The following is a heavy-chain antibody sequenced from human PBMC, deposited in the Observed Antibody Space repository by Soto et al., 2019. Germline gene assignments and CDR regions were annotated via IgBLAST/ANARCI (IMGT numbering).Heavy chain of an antibody. CDR1: GFTSSSYA. CDR2: ISGSGGST. J-gene: IGHJ4*02. D-gene: IGHD3-22*01. Sequence: GGSLRLSCVASGFTSSSYAMSWVRQAPGKGLEWVSAISGSGGSTYYADSVKGRFTISRDNSKNTVYLQMNSLRAEDTAVYYCAKSKPNYYDSSGYYLLVPFDYWGQGTLVTVSS. V-gene: IGHV3-23*01. CDR3: AKSKPNYYDSSGYYLLVPFDY.